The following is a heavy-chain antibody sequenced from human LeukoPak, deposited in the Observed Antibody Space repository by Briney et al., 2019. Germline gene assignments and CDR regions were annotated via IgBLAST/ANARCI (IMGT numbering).Heavy chain of an antibody. J-gene: IGHJ4*02. Sequence: ASVKVSCKASGYTFTSYDINWVRQATGQGLEWMGWMNPNSGNTGYAQKFRGRVTMTRNTSISTAYMELSSLRSEDTAVYHCAAMSGWSGAYYWGQGTLVTVSS. V-gene: IGHV1-8*01. CDR2: MNPNSGNT. CDR1: GYTFTSYD. D-gene: IGHD6-19*01. CDR3: AAMSGWSGAYY.